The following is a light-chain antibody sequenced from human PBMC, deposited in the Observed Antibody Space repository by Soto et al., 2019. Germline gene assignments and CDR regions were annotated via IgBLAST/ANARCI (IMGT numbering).Light chain of an antibody. CDR1: QRISNY. CDR3: QQSYLTPPIT. V-gene: IGKV1-39*01. Sequence: DIQLTQSPPSLSASVGDRVTITCRTSQRISNYLNWYQQKPGEAPKFLIYAASNLQSGVPSRFSGSGSGTDFTLTISNLQPEDFATYYCQQSYLTPPITFGQGTRLEI. CDR2: AAS. J-gene: IGKJ5*01.